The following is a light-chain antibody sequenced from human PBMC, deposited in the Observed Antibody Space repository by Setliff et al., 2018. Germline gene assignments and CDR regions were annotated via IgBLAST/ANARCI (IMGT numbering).Light chain of an antibody. Sequence: QSALTQPPSASGSPGQSVTISCTGTRSDVGGYNYVSWYQQHPGKAPKLVIYDVSKRPSGVPDRFSGAKSGNTASLTVSGLQAEDEADYFCASYAGANTYVVFGGGTK. CDR2: DVS. J-gene: IGLJ2*01. V-gene: IGLV2-8*01. CDR1: RSDVGGYNY. CDR3: ASYAGANTYVV.